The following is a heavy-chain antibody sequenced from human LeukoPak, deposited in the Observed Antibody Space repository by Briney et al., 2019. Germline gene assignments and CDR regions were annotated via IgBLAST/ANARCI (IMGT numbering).Heavy chain of an antibody. CDR2: INPNSGGT. CDR1: GYTFTRYY. Sequence: ASVKVSCKASGYTFTRYYMHCVRQAPGQALEWMGWINPNSGGTNYAQKFQGRVTMTRDTSISTAYMELSRLRSDDTAVYYCASRSVAATDAFDIWGQGTMVTVSS. D-gene: IGHD2-15*01. CDR3: ASRSVAATDAFDI. V-gene: IGHV1-2*02. J-gene: IGHJ3*02.